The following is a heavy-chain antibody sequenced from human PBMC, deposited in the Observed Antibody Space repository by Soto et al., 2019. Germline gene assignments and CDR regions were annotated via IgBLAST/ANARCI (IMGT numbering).Heavy chain of an antibody. D-gene: IGHD2-8*01. CDR1: GFTFRSYG. CDR2: MSHDGSKT. CDR3: ASGQCGTNCYIFEY. J-gene: IGHJ4*02. Sequence: GGSLRLSCAASGFTFRSYGFHWVRQAPGKGLEWVTLMSHDGSKTFYANSVKGRFTISRDNSKNTLYLQMNSLKAEDTAVYYCASGQCGTNCYIFEYWGQGTLVTVSS. V-gene: IGHV3-30*03.